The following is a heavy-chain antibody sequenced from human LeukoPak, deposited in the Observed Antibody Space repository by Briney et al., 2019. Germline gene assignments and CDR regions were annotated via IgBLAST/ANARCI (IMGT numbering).Heavy chain of an antibody. CDR2: IYHSGST. J-gene: IGHJ4*02. D-gene: IGHD5-12*01. V-gene: IGHV4-59*01. CDR1: GGSISSYY. CDR3: ARDGYSGSDAL. Sequence: PSETLSLTCTVSGGSISSYYWSWIRQPPRKGLEWIGYIYHSGSTNYNPSLKSRVTISVDTSQNQFSLKLTSVTAADTAVYYCARDGYSGSDALWGQGTLVTVSS.